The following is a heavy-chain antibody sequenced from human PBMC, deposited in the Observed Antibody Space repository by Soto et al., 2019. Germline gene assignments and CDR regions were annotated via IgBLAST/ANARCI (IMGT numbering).Heavy chain of an antibody. CDR3: ARVGGAIDY. CDR2: ISYDGSNK. CDR1: GFTFSSYA. D-gene: IGHD1-26*01. V-gene: IGHV3-30-3*01. Sequence: QVQLVESGGGVVQPGRSLRLSCAASGFTFSSYAMHWVRQAPGKGLEWVAVISYDGSNKYYADSVKGRFTISRDNSKNELYLRMNSLRAEETAVYYCARVGGAIDYWGQGTLVTVSS. J-gene: IGHJ4*02.